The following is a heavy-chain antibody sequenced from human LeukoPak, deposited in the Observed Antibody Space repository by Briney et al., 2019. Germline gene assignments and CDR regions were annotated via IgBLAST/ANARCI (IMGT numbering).Heavy chain of an antibody. CDR3: ARDGDSSGYYYSTFDY. CDR1: GYTFTGYY. Sequence: ASVKVSCKTSGYTFTGYYMHWGRQAPGQGLEWMGWINPNSGDTNYAQEFQGRVTMTSDTAISTAYMELSRLRSDDTAVYYCARDGDSSGYYYSTFDYWGQGTLVTVSS. V-gene: IGHV1-2*02. D-gene: IGHD3-22*01. CDR2: INPNSGDT. J-gene: IGHJ4*02.